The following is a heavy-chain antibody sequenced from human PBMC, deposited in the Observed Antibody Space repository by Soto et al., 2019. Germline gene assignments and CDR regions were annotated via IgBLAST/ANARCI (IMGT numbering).Heavy chain of an antibody. CDR2: INHSGST. Sequence: PSETLSLTCAVYGGSFSGYYWSWIRQPPGKGLEWIGEINHSGSTNYNPSLKSRVTISVDTSKNQSSLKLSSVTAADTAVYYCARSPGRVLRFLEWKNYYGMDVWGQGTTVTVSS. V-gene: IGHV4-34*01. D-gene: IGHD3-3*01. CDR1: GGSFSGYY. J-gene: IGHJ6*02. CDR3: ARSPGRVLRFLEWKNYYGMDV.